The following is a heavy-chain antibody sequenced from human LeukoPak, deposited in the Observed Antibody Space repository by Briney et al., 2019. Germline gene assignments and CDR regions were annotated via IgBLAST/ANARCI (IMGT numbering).Heavy chain of an antibody. Sequence: ASVKVSCKASGYTFTGYYMHWVRQAPGQGLEWMGWINPNSGGTNYAQKFQGRVTITRDTSISTAYMELSRLRSDDTAVYYCASLSPGIAAAGTVGWFDPWGQGTLVTVSS. D-gene: IGHD6-13*01. V-gene: IGHV1-2*02. CDR2: INPNSGGT. CDR1: GYTFTGYY. J-gene: IGHJ5*02. CDR3: ASLSPGIAAAGTVGWFDP.